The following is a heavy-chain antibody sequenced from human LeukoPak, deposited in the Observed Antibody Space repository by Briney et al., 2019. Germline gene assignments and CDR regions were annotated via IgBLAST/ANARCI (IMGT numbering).Heavy chain of an antibody. Sequence: GASVKVSCKASGYTFTDFFIHWIRQALGQGLEWMGWIIPNSGATSYAQKFQGRVTMTRDTSINTGNMELTGLRFDDTAVYYCARELSAVGRWGAFDMWGQGTMVTVSS. D-gene: IGHD6-13*01. CDR1: GYTFTDFF. V-gene: IGHV1-2*02. J-gene: IGHJ3*02. CDR3: ARELSAVGRWGAFDM. CDR2: IIPNSGAT.